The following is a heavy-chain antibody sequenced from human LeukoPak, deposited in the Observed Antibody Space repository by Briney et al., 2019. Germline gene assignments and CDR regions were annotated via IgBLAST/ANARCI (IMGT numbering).Heavy chain of an antibody. CDR1: GYTFTSCG. D-gene: IGHD6-6*01. CDR2: ISAYNGNT. CDR3: ARHSSSSPFDY. J-gene: IGHJ4*02. Sequence: ASVNVSCKASGYTFTSCGSSWVRQAPGQGPEWMGWISAYNGNTNYAQKLQGRVTMTADTYTSTAYMELRSLRSEDTAVYYCARHSSSSPFDYWGQGTLVTVSS. V-gene: IGHV1-18*01.